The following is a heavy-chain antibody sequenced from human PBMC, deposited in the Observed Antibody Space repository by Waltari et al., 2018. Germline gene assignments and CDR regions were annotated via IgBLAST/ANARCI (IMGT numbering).Heavy chain of an antibody. D-gene: IGHD3-10*01. CDR1: GYTFTSYA. J-gene: IGHJ5*02. Sequence: QVQLVQSGAEVKKPGASVKVSCKASGYTFTSYAMHWVGRAPGQRLEGMGWITAGNGNTKYSQEFQGRVTITRDTTASTAYMELSSLRSEDMAVYYCARALPDRGRNWFDPWGQGTLVTVSS. CDR3: ARALPDRGRNWFDP. V-gene: IGHV1-3*03. CDR2: ITAGNGNT.